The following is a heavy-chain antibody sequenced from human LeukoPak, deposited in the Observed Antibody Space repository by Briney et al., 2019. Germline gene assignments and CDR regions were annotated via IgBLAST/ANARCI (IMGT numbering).Heavy chain of an antibody. J-gene: IGHJ5*02. V-gene: IGHV4-38-2*02. D-gene: IGHD3-10*02. CDR1: GYSISSGYY. CDR3: ARTMLKGNWFDP. Sequence: SETLSLTCTVSGYSISSGYYWGWIRQPPGKGLEWIGSIYHSGSTYYNPSLKSRVTISVDTSKNQFSPKLSSVTAADTAVYYCARTMLKGNWFDPWGQGTLVTVSS. CDR2: IYHSGST.